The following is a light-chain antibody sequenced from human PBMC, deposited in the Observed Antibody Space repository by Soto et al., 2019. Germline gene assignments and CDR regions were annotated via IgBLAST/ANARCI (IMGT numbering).Light chain of an antibody. CDR1: QSIYSY. CDR3: QQRSNWPT. Sequence: EIVLTQSPATLSLSPGERATLSCRASQSIYSYLAWYQHKPGQAPRLLIHDASHRATGIPARFSGSGSGTDFTLTISSLEPEDFAVYYCQQRSNWPTFGQGTKVDIK. V-gene: IGKV3-11*01. J-gene: IGKJ1*01. CDR2: DAS.